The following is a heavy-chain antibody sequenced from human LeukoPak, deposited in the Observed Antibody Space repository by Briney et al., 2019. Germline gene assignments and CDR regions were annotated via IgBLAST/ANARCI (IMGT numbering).Heavy chain of an antibody. Sequence: GGSLRLSCAASGFTFSSYSMNWVRQAPGKGLEWVSAISGTGSHTYYADTVKGRFTISRDNSKNTLYLQMNSLRAGDTAVYYCTTSPLRTVTTNYFDHWGLGTLVTVSS. V-gene: IGHV3-23*01. CDR3: TTSPLRTVTTNYFDH. CDR2: ISGTGSHT. J-gene: IGHJ4*02. CDR1: GFTFSSYS. D-gene: IGHD4-17*01.